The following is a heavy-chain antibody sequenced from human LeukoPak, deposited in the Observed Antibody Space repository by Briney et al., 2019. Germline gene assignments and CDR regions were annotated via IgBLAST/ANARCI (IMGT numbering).Heavy chain of an antibody. J-gene: IGHJ4*02. Sequence: PSETLSLTCTVSGGSISSYYWSWIRQPPGKGLEWIGHIYYSGSTNYNPSLESRVTISVDTSKNQFSLKLSSVTAADTAVYYCARVAYSSGWVDYWGQGTLVTVSS. CDR3: ARVAYSSGWVDY. CDR2: IYYSGST. V-gene: IGHV4-59*08. CDR1: GGSISSYY. D-gene: IGHD6-19*01.